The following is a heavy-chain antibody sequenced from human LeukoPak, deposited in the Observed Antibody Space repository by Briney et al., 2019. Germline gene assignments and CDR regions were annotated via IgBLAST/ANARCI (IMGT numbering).Heavy chain of an antibody. Sequence: GASVKVSCKASGYTFTSYDINWVRQTTGQGLEWMGWMNPNSGNTGYAQKFQGRVTMTRNTSISTAYMELSSLRSEDTAVYYCARGSLYYDTPPADYWGQGTLVTVSS. CDR1: GYTFTSYD. CDR2: MNPNSGNT. V-gene: IGHV1-8*01. J-gene: IGHJ4*02. D-gene: IGHD3-22*01. CDR3: ARGSLYYDTPPADY.